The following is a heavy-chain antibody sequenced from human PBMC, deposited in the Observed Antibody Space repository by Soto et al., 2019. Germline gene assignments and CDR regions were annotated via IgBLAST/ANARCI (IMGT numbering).Heavy chain of an antibody. CDR2: IYYSGST. CDR1: GGSISSGGYY. J-gene: IGHJ4*02. Sequence: SETLSLTCTVSGGSISSGGYYWSWIRQHPGKGLEWIGYIYYSGSTYYNPSLKSRVTISVDTSKNQFSLKLSSVTAADTAVYYCARSIQGAADNFDYWGQGTLVTVSS. CDR3: ARSIQGAADNFDY. V-gene: IGHV4-31*03. D-gene: IGHD6-13*01.